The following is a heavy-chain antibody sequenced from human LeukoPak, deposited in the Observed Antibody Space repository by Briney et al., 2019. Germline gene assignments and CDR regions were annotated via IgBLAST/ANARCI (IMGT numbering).Heavy chain of an antibody. CDR1: GFTFSGFG. D-gene: IGHD6-13*01. Sequence: GGSLRLSCAASGFTFSGFGMHWVRQAPGKGLEWMAVISHDESNKYYADSVKGRFTISRDNSKNTVFLQMNNLRAEDTAVYYCAKDRSIAAGGTVSEIDNWGQGTLVTVSS. J-gene: IGHJ4*02. CDR2: ISHDESNK. V-gene: IGHV3-30*18. CDR3: AKDRSIAAGGTVSEIDN.